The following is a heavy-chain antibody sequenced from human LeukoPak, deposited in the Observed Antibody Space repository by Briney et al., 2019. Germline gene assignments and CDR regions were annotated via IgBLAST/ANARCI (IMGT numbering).Heavy chain of an antibody. Sequence: PSETLSLTCAVYGGSFSGYYWSWIRQPPGKGLEWIGEINHSGSTNYNPSLKSRVTISVDTSKNQFSLKLSSVTAADTAVYYCARYGAAGWFDPWGQGTLVTVSS. CDR2: INHSGST. J-gene: IGHJ5*02. CDR1: GGSFSGYY. D-gene: IGHD4/OR15-4a*01. V-gene: IGHV4-34*01. CDR3: ARYGAAGWFDP.